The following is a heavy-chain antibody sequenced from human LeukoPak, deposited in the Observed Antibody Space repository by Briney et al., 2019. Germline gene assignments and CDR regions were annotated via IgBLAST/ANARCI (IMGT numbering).Heavy chain of an antibody. CDR2: ISSTSSII. V-gene: IGHV3-48*01. Sequence: GGSLRLSCVVSGFTFSQYFMDWIRQAPGKGLEWVSYISSTSSIIYYADSVKGRFTISRDNAKNSLYLQMSSLRAEDTAVYYCARDYKTDYYYYGMDVWGQGTTVTVSS. D-gene: IGHD1-1*01. CDR3: ARDYKTDYYYYGMDV. J-gene: IGHJ6*02. CDR1: GFTFSQYF.